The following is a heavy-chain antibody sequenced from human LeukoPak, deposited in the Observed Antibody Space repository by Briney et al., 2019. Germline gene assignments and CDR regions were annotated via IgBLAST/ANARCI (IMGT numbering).Heavy chain of an antibody. CDR1: GGSISSGGYY. Sequence: PSETLSLTCTVSGGSISSGGYYWSWIRQPPGKGLEWIGYIYHSGSTYYNPSLKSRVTISVDRSKNQFSLKLSSVTAADTAVYYCAREGRHRSPHVGGYWGQGTLVTVSS. V-gene: IGHV4-30-2*01. D-gene: IGHD3-10*02. J-gene: IGHJ4*02. CDR2: IYHSGST. CDR3: AREGRHRSPHVGGY.